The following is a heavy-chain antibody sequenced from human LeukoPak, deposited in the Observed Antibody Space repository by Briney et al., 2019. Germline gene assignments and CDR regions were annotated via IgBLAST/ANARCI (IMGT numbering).Heavy chain of an antibody. CDR2: IIPIFGTA. Sequence: ASVKVSCKASGGTFSSYAISWVRQAPGQGLEWMGGIIPIFGTANYAQKFQGRVTITTDESTSTAYMELSSLRSEDTAVYYCARVTHSSPDAFDIWGQGTMVTVSS. D-gene: IGHD6-13*01. CDR1: GGTFSSYA. CDR3: ARVTHSSPDAFDI. J-gene: IGHJ3*02. V-gene: IGHV1-69*05.